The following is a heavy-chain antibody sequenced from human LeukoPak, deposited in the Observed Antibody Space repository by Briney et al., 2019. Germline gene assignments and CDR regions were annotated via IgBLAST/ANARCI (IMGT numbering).Heavy chain of an antibody. J-gene: IGHJ4*02. D-gene: IGHD3-10*01. Sequence: PGGSLRLSCAASGFTFSSYSMNWVRQAPGKGLEWVSSISSSSSYIYYADSVKGRFTISRDNAKNSLYLQMNSLRAEDTAVYYCARVGNYYGSGSYYFGDPTAAKIDYWGQGTLVTVSS. CDR1: GFTFSSYS. CDR3: ARVGNYYGSGSYYFGDPTAAKIDY. V-gene: IGHV3-21*01. CDR2: ISSSSSYI.